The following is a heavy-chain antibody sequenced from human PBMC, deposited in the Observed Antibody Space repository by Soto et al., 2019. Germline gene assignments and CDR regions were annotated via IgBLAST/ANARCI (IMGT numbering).Heavy chain of an antibody. CDR2: IYYSGST. V-gene: IGHV4-39*01. D-gene: IGHD3-9*01. J-gene: IGHJ3*02. Sequence: QLQLQESGPGLVKPSETLSLTCTVSGGSISSSSYYWGWIRQPPGKGLEWIGSIYYSGSTYYNPSLKSRVTISVDTSKNQFSLKLSSVTAADTAVYYCARALDILTGYSLHDAFDIWGQGTMVTVSS. CDR1: GGSISSSSYY. CDR3: ARALDILTGYSLHDAFDI.